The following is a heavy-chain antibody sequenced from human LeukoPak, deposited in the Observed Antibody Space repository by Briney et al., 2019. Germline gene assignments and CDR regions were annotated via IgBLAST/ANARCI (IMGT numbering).Heavy chain of an antibody. Sequence: GGPLRLSCAASGFTFSSYAMSWVRQAPGKGLEWLSVISGSGDYTYYADSVKGRFTISRDNPKNTLYMQMNSLRAEDTAVYYCAKEGIAAAGTSYSRFDYWGQGTLVTVSS. CDR2: ISGSGDYT. V-gene: IGHV3-23*01. D-gene: IGHD6-13*01. CDR1: GFTFSSYA. J-gene: IGHJ4*02. CDR3: AKEGIAAAGTSYSRFDY.